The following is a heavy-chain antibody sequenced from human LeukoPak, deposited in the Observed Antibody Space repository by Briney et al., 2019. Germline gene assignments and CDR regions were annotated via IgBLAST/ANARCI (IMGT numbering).Heavy chain of an antibody. CDR1: GFTFSSYE. J-gene: IGHJ6*03. Sequence: GGSLRLSCAASGFTFSSYEMNWVRQAPGKGLEWVSSISSSSSYIYYADSVKGRFTISRDNAKNSLYLQMNSLRAEDTAVYYCARAPITMVRGRGYYYYMDVWGKGTTVTVSS. D-gene: IGHD3-10*01. CDR2: ISSSSSYI. V-gene: IGHV3-21*01. CDR3: ARAPITMVRGRGYYYYMDV.